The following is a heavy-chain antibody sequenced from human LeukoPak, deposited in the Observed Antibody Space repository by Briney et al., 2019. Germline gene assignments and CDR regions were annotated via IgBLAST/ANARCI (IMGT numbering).Heavy chain of an antibody. CDR1: GFTFSNYA. V-gene: IGHV3-7*01. CDR3: ARDHRDNTYYYYGMDV. D-gene: IGHD1-1*01. J-gene: IGHJ6*02. Sequence: GGSLRLSCAASGFTFSNYAMNWVRQAPGKGLEWVANIKQDGSEKYYVDSVKGRFTISRDNAKNSLYLQMNSLRAEDTAVYYCARDHRDNTYYYYGMDVWGQGTTVTVSS. CDR2: IKQDGSEK.